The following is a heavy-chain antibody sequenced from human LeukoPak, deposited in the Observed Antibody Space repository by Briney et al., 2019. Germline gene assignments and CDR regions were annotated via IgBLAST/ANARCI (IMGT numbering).Heavy chain of an antibody. CDR1: GGTFSSYA. J-gene: IGHJ5*02. CDR2: IIPIFGTA. CDR3: ARSHNCSGGSCSQNWFDP. Sequence: SVKVSCKASGGTFSSYAISWVRQAPGQGLEWMGGIIPIFGTANYAQKFQGRVTITADKSTSTAYMELSSLRSEDTAVYYCARSHNCSGGSCSQNWFDPWGQGTLVTVSS. V-gene: IGHV1-69*06. D-gene: IGHD2-15*01.